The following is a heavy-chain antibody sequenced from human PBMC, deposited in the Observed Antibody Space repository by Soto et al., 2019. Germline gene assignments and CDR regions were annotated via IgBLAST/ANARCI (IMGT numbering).Heavy chain of an antibody. Sequence: GGSLRLSCAASGFTFRTYSMNWVRQAPGKGLEWVSSISSSSTYIYYADSVKGRFTISRDNAKNSLYMQLTSLRAEDTAVYYCARDQVGPLYYYYYGMDVWGQGTTVTVSS. V-gene: IGHV3-21*01. CDR1: GFTFRTYS. J-gene: IGHJ6*02. CDR3: ARDQVGPLYYYYYGMDV. D-gene: IGHD1-26*01. CDR2: ISSSSTYI.